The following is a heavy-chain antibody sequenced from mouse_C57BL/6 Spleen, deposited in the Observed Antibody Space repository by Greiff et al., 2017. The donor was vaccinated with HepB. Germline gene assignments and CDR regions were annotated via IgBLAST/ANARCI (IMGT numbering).Heavy chain of an antibody. Sequence: EVQLVESGGDLVKPGGSLKLSCAASGFTFSSYGMSWVRQTPDKRLEWVATISSGGSYTYYPDSVKGRFTISRDNAKNTLYLQMSSLKSEDTAMYYCARTVVATGNYFDYWGQGTTLTVSS. J-gene: IGHJ2*01. CDR1: GFTFSSYG. D-gene: IGHD1-1*01. CDR2: ISSGGSYT. V-gene: IGHV5-6*01. CDR3: ARTVVATGNYFDY.